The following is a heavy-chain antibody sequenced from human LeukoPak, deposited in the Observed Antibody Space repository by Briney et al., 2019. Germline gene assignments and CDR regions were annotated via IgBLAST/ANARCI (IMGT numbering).Heavy chain of an antibody. CDR1: GGSISSSSYY. J-gene: IGHJ4*02. CDR3: ARFGSNPYYFDY. CDR2: IYYSGST. Sequence: SETLSLTCTVSGGSISSSSYYWGWIRQPPGKGLEWIGSIYYSGSTNYNPSLKSRVTISVDTSKNQFSLKLSSVTAADTAVYYCARFGSNPYYFDYWGQGTLVTVSS. D-gene: IGHD3-10*01. V-gene: IGHV4-39*07.